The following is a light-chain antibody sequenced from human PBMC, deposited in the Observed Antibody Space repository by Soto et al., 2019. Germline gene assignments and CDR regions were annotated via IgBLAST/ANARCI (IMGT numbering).Light chain of an antibody. CDR1: QGISSY. CDR2: AAS. J-gene: IGKJ4*01. CDR3: QQLNSYPFI. Sequence: DIQLTQSPSFLSASVGDRVTLTCRASQGISSYLAWYQQRPGKAPNLLIYAASTLQSGVPSRFSGGESGTEFTLTISSLQPEDFATYYCQQLNSYPFIFGAGTKVEIK. V-gene: IGKV1-9*01.